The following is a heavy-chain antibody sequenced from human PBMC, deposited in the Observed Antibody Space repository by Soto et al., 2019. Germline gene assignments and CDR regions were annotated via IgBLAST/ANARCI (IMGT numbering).Heavy chain of an antibody. V-gene: IGHV3-33*01. D-gene: IGHD2-15*01. CDR1: GFTFSSYG. CDR3: ARGLGYCSGGSCYPPTDY. J-gene: IGHJ4*02. CDR2: IWYDGSNK. Sequence: PGGSLRLSCAASGFTFSSYGMHWVRQAPGKGLEWVAVIWYDGSNKYYADSVKGRFTISRDNSKNTLYLQMNSLRAEDTAVYYCARGLGYCSGGSCYPPTDYWGQGTLVTVSS.